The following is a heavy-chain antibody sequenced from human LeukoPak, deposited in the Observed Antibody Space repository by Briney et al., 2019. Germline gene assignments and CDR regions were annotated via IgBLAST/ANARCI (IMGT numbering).Heavy chain of an antibody. CDR3: ARVRGDSSGWYGGAFDY. V-gene: IGHV3-33*01. J-gene: IGHJ4*02. Sequence: GGSLRLSCAASGFTFSSYGMHWVRQAPGKGLEWVAVIWLDGSSKYYADSVKGRFTISRDNSKNTLYLQMNSLRAEDTAVYYCARVRGDSSGWYGGAFDYWGQGTLVTVSS. CDR1: GFTFSSYG. CDR2: IWLDGSSK. D-gene: IGHD6-19*01.